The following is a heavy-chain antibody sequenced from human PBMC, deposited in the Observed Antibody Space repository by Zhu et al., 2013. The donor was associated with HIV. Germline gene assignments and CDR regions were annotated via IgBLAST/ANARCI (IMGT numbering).Heavy chain of an antibody. CDR3: ARSRTQYGDSPWYFDL. J-gene: IGHJ2*01. Sequence: QVQLVQSGAEVKKPGSSVKVSCKASGGTFSSYAISWVRQAPGQELEWMGGIIPIFGTANYAQKFQGRVTITADESTSTAYMELSSLRSEDTAVYYCARSRTQYGDSPWYFDLWGRGTLVTVSS. CDR1: GGTFSSYA. CDR2: IIPIFGTA. V-gene: IGHV1-69*01. D-gene: IGHD4-17*01.